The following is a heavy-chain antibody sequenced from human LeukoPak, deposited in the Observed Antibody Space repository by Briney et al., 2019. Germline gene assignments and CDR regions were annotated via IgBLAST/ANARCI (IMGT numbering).Heavy chain of an antibody. D-gene: IGHD3-10*01. V-gene: IGHV4-39*01. J-gene: IGHJ3*02. CDR3: ARRPMVFDAFDI. CDR2: IYYSGST. CDR1: GGSISSYY. Sequence: PSETLSLTCTVSGGSISSYYWGWIRQPPGKGLEWIGSIYYSGSTYYNPSLKSRVTISVDTSKNQFSLKLSSVAAADTAVYYCARRPMVFDAFDIWGQGTMVTVSS.